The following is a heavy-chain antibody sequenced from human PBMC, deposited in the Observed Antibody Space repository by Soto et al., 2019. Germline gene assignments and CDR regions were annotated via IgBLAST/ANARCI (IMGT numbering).Heavy chain of an antibody. D-gene: IGHD1-1*01. CDR3: AGDGLNPHWFYY. V-gene: IGHV4-34*01. CDR2: ISHSGDT. J-gene: IGHJ4*02. Sequence: SETLSLTCAVYGGSFSGYYWTWIRQPPGKGLEWIGTISHSGDTFYNPPLKSRLTMSLDASKNQFSLKLTSVTAADAAVYFCAGDGLNPHWFYYWGRGSLVTVSS. CDR1: GGSFSGYY.